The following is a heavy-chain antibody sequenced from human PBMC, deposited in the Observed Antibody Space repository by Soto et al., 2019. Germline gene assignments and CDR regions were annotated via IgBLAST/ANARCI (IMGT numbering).Heavy chain of an antibody. CDR3: ARGRYGDY. V-gene: IGHV1-18*01. J-gene: IGHJ4*02. CDR1: GYTFTSYG. CDR2: ISAHNGNT. Sequence: QVHLVQSGAEVKKPGASVKVSCKASGYTFTSYGITWVRQAPGQGLEWMGWISAHNGNTDYAQKLQGRVIVTRDTSTSTDYMELRSLRSDVTAVYYCARGRYGDYWGQGALVTVSS. D-gene: IGHD1-1*01.